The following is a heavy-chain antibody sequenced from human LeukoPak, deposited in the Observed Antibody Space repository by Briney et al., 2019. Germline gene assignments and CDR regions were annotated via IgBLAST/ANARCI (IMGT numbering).Heavy chain of an antibody. D-gene: IGHD2-2*01. V-gene: IGHV1-69*04. J-gene: IGHJ4*02. Sequence: SVKVSCKASGGTFSSYAISWVRQAPGQGLEWMGRIIPILGIANYAQKLQGRVTMTTDASTSTAYMELRSLRSDDTAVYYCALVRYCSSTSCYDGTFDYWGQGTLVTVSS. CDR1: GGTFSSYA. CDR2: IIPILGIA. CDR3: ALVRYCSSTSCYDGTFDY.